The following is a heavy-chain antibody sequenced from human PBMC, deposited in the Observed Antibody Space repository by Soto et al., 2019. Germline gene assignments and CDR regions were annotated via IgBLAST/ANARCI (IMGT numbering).Heavy chain of an antibody. CDR2: IIPIFGTA. J-gene: IGHJ3*02. Sequence: QVQLVQSGAEVKKPGSSVKVSCKASGGTFSSYAISWVRQAPGQGLEWMGGIIPIFGTANYAQKFQGRVTITADESRSTAYMELSRLSSEDTAVYYCARAVTIFGVVTPRYAFDIWGQGTMVTVSS. CDR1: GGTFSSYA. CDR3: ARAVTIFGVVTPRYAFDI. V-gene: IGHV1-69*01. D-gene: IGHD3-3*01.